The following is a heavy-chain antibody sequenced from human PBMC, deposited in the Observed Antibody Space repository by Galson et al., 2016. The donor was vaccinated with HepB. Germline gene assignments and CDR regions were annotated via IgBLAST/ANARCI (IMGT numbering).Heavy chain of an antibody. CDR1: GFIFSRYA. CDR2: ISKSGDYT. J-gene: IGHJ6*02. Sequence: SLRLSCAASGFIFSRYAMSWVRQAPGKGLEWVSAISKSGDYTYYADSVKGRFTISRDNSKNTLYLQMNSLRAEDTAVYYCARQLWGSVDVWGRGTTVTVSS. D-gene: IGHD3-16*01. V-gene: IGHV3-23*01. CDR3: ARQLWGSVDV.